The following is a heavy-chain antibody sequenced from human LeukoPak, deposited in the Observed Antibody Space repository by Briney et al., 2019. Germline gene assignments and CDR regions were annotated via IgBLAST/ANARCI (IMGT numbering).Heavy chain of an antibody. J-gene: IGHJ3*02. CDR3: ARDLGGVVPPHDSAFDI. D-gene: IGHD2-2*01. V-gene: IGHV4-30-2*01. Sequence: SETLSLTCTVSGGSISSGGYYWSWIRQPPGKGLEWIGYIYHSGSTYYNPSLKSRVTISVDRSKNQFSLKLSSVTAADTAVYYCARDLGGVVPPHDSAFDIWGQGTMVTVSS. CDR1: GGSISSGGYY. CDR2: IYHSGST.